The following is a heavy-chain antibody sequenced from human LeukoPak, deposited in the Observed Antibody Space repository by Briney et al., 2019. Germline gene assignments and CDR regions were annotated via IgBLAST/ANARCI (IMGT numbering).Heavy chain of an antibody. CDR3: ARGHGHYIWGSYRNPGTYYFDY. V-gene: IGHV4-34*01. CDR2: INHSGST. Sequence: PSETLSLTCAVYGVSFSGYYWSWIRQPPGKGLEWIGEINHSGSTNYNPSLKSRVTISVDTSKNQFSLKLSSVTAADTAVYYCARGHGHYIWGSYRNPGTYYFDYWGQGTLVTVSS. CDR1: GVSFSGYY. D-gene: IGHD3-16*02. J-gene: IGHJ4*02.